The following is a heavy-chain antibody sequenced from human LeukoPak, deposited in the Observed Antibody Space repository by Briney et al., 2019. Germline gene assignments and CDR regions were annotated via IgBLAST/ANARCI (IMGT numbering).Heavy chain of an antibody. V-gene: IGHV3-21*01. CDR1: GFTFSSYS. Sequence: GGSLRLSCAASGFTFSSYSMNWVRQAPGKGLEWVSSISSSSSYIYYADPVKGRFTISRDNAKNSLYLQMDSLRAEDTAVYYCARDRHNWNYRDYYYYYMDVWGKGTTVTVSS. D-gene: IGHD1-7*01. CDR2: ISSSSSYI. CDR3: ARDRHNWNYRDYYYYYMDV. J-gene: IGHJ6*03.